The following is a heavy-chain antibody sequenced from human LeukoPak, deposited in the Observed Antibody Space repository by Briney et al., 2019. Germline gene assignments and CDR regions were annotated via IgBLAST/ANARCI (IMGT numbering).Heavy chain of an antibody. CDR3: ARHVYCSSTSCYAAFDI. Sequence: GESLKISCKGSGYRFTSYWISWVRQMPGKGLEWMGRIDPSDSHTKYSPSFQGHVTISADKSISTAYLQWSSMKASDTAMYYCARHVYCSSTSCYAAFDIWGQGTMVTAST. J-gene: IGHJ3*02. V-gene: IGHV5-10-1*01. D-gene: IGHD2-2*01. CDR2: IDPSDSHT. CDR1: GYRFTSYW.